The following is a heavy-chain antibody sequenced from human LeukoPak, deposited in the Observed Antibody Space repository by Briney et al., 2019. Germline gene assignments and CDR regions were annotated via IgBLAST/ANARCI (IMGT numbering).Heavy chain of an antibody. CDR2: INPNSGGT. Sequence: ASLKVSCKASGYTFTDYYMHWVRQAPGQGLEWMGWINPNSGGTNYAQKFQGRVTMTRDTSISTAYMELSRLRSDDTAVYYCARDPAGYSSGWAPTENYYYYYMDVWGKGTTVTISS. D-gene: IGHD6-19*01. J-gene: IGHJ6*03. CDR3: ARDPAGYSSGWAPTENYYYYYMDV. CDR1: GYTFTDYY. V-gene: IGHV1-2*02.